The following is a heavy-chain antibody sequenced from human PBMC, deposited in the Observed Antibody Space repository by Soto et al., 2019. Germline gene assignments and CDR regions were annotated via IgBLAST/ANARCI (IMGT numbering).Heavy chain of an antibody. J-gene: IGHJ5*02. D-gene: IGHD2-2*01. CDR1: GGSVNSGSYY. Sequence: SETLSLTCTVSGGSVNSGSYYWSWIRQHPGKGLEWIGYIYYSGTTYYNPSLKSRVTISVDTSKNQFSLQWSSLKASDTAIYYCGRQYCTRTTCDGWFDPWGQGTLVTVSS. V-gene: IGHV4-31*03. CDR2: IYYSGTT. CDR3: GRQYCTRTTCDGWFDP.